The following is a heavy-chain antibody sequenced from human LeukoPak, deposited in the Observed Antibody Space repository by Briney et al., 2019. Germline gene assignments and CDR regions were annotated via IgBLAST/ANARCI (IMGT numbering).Heavy chain of an antibody. J-gene: IGHJ4*02. V-gene: IGHV4-4*02. CDR3: ARVNINNWHSCDY. CDR1: GGSISSNNW. D-gene: IGHD1-1*01. Sequence: SETLSLTCAVSGGSISSNNWWGWVRQPPGKGLEWIGEIYHSGSPNYNPYLKSRVTISVDKSRNHFSLNLSSVTAADTAVYYCARVNINNWHSCDYWGQGTLVTVSS. CDR2: IYHSGSP.